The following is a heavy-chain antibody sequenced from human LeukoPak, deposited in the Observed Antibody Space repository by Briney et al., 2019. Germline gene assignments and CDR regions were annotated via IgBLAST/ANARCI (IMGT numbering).Heavy chain of an antibody. V-gene: IGHV4-39*07. Sequence: SETLSLTCTVSSGSISSSSYYWGWIRQPPGKGLEWIGNIYYDGSTYYNPSLKSRVTISVDTSKNQFSLKLNSVTAADTAVYSCARSVTAPYYCFDNWGRGTLVTVSS. CDR1: SGSISSSSYY. J-gene: IGHJ4*02. D-gene: IGHD2-21*02. CDR2: IYYDGST. CDR3: ARSVTAPYYCFDN.